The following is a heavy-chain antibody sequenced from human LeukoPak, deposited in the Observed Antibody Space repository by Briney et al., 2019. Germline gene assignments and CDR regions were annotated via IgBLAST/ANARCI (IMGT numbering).Heavy chain of an antibody. CDR1: GGSISSSSYY. J-gene: IGHJ4*02. CDR2: IYYSGSA. Sequence: SETLSLTCTVSGGSISSSSYYWGWIRQPPGKGLEWIGSIYYSGSAYYNPSLKSRVTISVDMSKNQFSLKLSSVTAADTAVYYCARHFRETTGEFDYWGQGTLVTVSS. D-gene: IGHD4-11*01. V-gene: IGHV4-39*01. CDR3: ARHFRETTGEFDY.